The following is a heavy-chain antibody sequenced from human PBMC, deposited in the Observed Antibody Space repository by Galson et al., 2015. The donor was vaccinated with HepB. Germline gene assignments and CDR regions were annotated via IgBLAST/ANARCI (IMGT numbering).Heavy chain of an antibody. J-gene: IGHJ4*02. Sequence: SVKVSCKASGYTFTSYVIHWVRQALGQRLEWIGWINAGNGNTKYSQKVQCRVTITRDTSASTAYMELSSLRSEDTAVYYWAREGRYGDYLDYWGQGTLVTVSS. CDR3: AREGRYGDYLDY. CDR2: INAGNGNT. D-gene: IGHD1-1*01. CDR1: GYTFTSYV. V-gene: IGHV1-3*01.